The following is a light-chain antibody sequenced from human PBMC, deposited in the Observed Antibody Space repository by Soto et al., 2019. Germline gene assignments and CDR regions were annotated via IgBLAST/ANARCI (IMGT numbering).Light chain of an antibody. J-gene: IGKJ4*01. CDR2: DAS. V-gene: IGKV3-11*01. CDR1: QSVSSY. Sequence: ENVLTQSPATLSLSPGERAALSCRASQSVSSYLAWYQQKPGQAPRLLIYDASNRATGIPARFSGSGSGTDFTLTISSLEPEDFAVYYCQQRGNWPLTFGGGTKVDIK. CDR3: QQRGNWPLT.